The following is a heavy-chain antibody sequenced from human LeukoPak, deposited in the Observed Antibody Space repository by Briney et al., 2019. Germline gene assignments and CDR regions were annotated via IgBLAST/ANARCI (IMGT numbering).Heavy chain of an antibody. J-gene: IGHJ6*02. CDR2: INDNGDKT. V-gene: IGHV3-9*01. Sequence: GGSLRLSCEVSGFSFEDYGMHWVRQPPGKGLEWVSSINDNGDKTDYADSVKGRFTVSRDNAKKSLYLQMNSLRPEDTALYYCAKHLRATNTYLFYGLDVWGPGTTVTVSS. CDR1: GFSFEDYG. CDR3: AKHLRATNTYLFYGLDV. D-gene: IGHD2-8*01.